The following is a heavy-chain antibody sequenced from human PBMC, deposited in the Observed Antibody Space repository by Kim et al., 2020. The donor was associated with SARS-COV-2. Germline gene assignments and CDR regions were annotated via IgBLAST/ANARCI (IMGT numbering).Heavy chain of an antibody. CDR2: ISGTGSGT. CDR1: GFTFKYYA. V-gene: IGHV3-23*01. J-gene: IGHJ4*02. Sequence: GGSLRLSCVASGFTFKYYAMNWVRQAPGKGLEWVSAISGTGSGTYYADSVRGRFTISRDNSKNTVSLQMHSLRADHTAVYYRAKAVGATKSNIDYWGQGT. CDR3: AKAVGATKSNIDY. D-gene: IGHD1-26*01.